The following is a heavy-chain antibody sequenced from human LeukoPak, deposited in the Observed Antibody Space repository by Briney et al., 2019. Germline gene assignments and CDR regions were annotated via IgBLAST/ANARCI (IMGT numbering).Heavy chain of an antibody. CDR1: GFTFSSYW. CDR3: AREGDPIAVVPAAILNY. V-gene: IGHV3-7*03. Sequence: GGSLRLSCAASGFTFSSYWMSWVRQAPGKGLEWVANIKQDGSEKYYVDSVKGRFTISRDNAKNSLYLQMNSLRAEDTAVYYCAREGDPIAVVPAAILNYWGQGTLVTVSS. J-gene: IGHJ4*02. D-gene: IGHD2-2*01. CDR2: IKQDGSEK.